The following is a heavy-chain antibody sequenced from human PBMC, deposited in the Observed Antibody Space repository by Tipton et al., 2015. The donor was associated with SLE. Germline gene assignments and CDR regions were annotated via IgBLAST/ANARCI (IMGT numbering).Heavy chain of an antibody. CDR2: IYYSGST. CDR1: GGSISSYY. J-gene: IGHJ4*02. V-gene: IGHV4-59*08. D-gene: IGHD6-13*01. CDR3: ARQVRSSSGWYSGRSFDY. Sequence: TLSLTCTVSGGSISSYYWTWIRQPPGKGLEWIGYIYYSGSTNYNPSLKSRVTISVDTSKNQFSLKLSSVTAADTAVYYCARQVRSSSGWYSGRSFDYWGQGTVVTASS.